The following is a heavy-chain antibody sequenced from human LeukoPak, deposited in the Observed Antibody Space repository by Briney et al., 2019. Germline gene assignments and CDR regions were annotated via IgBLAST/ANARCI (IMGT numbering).Heavy chain of an antibody. CDR1: GGSISSSSYY. J-gene: IGHJ4*02. CDR3: ARGGTSCYSSFCY. D-gene: IGHD2-2*01. V-gene: IGHV4-39*07. CDR2: IYYSGST. Sequence: SSETLSLTCTVSGGSISSSSYYWGWIRQPPGKGLEWIGSIYYSGSTYYNPSLKSRVTISVDTSKNQFSLKLSSVTAADTAVYYCARGGTSCYSSFCYWGQGTLVTVSS.